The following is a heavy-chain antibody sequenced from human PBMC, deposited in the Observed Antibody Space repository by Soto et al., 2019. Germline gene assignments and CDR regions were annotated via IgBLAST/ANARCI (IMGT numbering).Heavy chain of an antibody. CDR3: ARGPPLGY. Sequence: SETLSLTCTVSGGSISSYYWSWIRQPPGKGLEWIVYIYYNGNTYYNPSLKSRVSISVDRSKNQFSLKLSSVTAADTAVYYCARGPPLGYWGQGTLVTVSS. V-gene: IGHV4-59*12. CDR1: GGSISSYY. J-gene: IGHJ4*02. CDR2: IYYNGNT.